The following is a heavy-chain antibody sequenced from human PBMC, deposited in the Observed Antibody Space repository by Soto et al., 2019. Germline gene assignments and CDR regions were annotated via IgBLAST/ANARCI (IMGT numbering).Heavy chain of an antibody. CDR3: AMLVSIEARPYNYGMYV. CDR2: IIPIFGTA. V-gene: IGHV1-69*06. CDR1: GGTFSSYA. D-gene: IGHD6-6*01. Sequence: QVQLVQSGAEVKKPGSSVKVSCKASGGTFSSYAISWVRQAPGQGLEWMGGIIPIFGTANYAQKFQGRVTITADKSTSTAYMELSSLKSEDTAVYYCAMLVSIEARPYNYGMYVWGQGTTVTVSS. J-gene: IGHJ6*02.